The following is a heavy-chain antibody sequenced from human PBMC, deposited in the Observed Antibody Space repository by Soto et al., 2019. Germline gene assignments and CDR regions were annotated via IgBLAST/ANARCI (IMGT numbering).Heavy chain of an antibody. V-gene: IGHV3-66*01. D-gene: IGHD4-17*01. CDR1: GFTVSSNY. CDR3: ARDYGDYDSFGY. J-gene: IGHJ4*02. CDR2: IYSGGST. Sequence: EVQLVESGGGLVQPGGSLRLSCAASGFTVSSNYMSWVRQAPGKGLEWVSVIYSGGSTYYADSVKGRFTISRDHSKNTLYLQMNSLSAEDTAVYYCARDYGDYDSFGYWGQGTLVTVSS.